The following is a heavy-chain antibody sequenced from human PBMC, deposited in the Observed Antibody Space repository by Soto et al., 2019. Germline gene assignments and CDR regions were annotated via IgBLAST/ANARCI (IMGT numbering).Heavy chain of an antibody. J-gene: IGHJ4*02. Sequence: QVQLQESGPGLVKPSQTLSLTCTVSGGSISSGAYYWSWIRQHPGKGLEWIGYIFYSGTTYYNPSLRSRVTISVDTSTNPFSLKLSSMTAADTAVYYCATMISVTIHFDYWGQGTLVTVSS. CDR1: GGSISSGAYY. CDR2: IFYSGTT. CDR3: ATMISVTIHFDY. V-gene: IGHV4-31*03. D-gene: IGHD4-17*01.